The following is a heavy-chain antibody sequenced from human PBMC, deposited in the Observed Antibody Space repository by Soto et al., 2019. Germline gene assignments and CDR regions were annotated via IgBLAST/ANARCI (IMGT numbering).Heavy chain of an antibody. J-gene: IGHJ5*02. CDR1: GGSISSGGYY. V-gene: IGHV4-31*03. D-gene: IGHD4-17*01. CDR2: IYYSGST. Sequence: QVQLQESGPGLVKPSQTLSLTCTVSGGSISSGGYYWSWIRQHPGKGLEWIGYIYYSGSTYYNPSLKRRVTXXVXTXXNQFSLKLSSVTAADTAVYYCARASNGYYVVWFDPWGQGTLVTVSS. CDR3: ARASNGYYVVWFDP.